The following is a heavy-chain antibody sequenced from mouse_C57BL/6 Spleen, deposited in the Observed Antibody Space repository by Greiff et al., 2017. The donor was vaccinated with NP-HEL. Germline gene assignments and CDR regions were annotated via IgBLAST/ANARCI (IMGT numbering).Heavy chain of an antibody. CDR2: INPNNGGT. J-gene: IGHJ4*01. V-gene: IGHV1-18*01. CDR3: ARRLLLSHYYAMDY. CDR1: GYTFTDYN. Sequence: EVQLQQSGPELVKPGASVKIPCKASGYTFTDYNMDWVKQSHGKSLEWIGDINPNNGGTIYNQKFKGKATLTVDKSSSTAYMELRSLTSEDTAVYYCARRLLLSHYYAMDYWGQGTSVTVSS. D-gene: IGHD2-10*01.